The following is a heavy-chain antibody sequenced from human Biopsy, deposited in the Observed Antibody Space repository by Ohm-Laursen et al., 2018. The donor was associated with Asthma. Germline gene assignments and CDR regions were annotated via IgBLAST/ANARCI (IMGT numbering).Heavy chain of an antibody. J-gene: IGHJ4*02. CDR1: GFTFSSYS. CDR3: ARPRWGPYGY. Sequence: SLRLSCAASGFTFSSYSMNWVRQAPGKGLEWASYISSSSSTIYCADSVKGRFTISRDNAKNSLYLQMNSLRDEDTAVYYCARPRWGPYGYWGQGTLVTVSS. CDR2: ISSSSSTI. D-gene: IGHD4-17*01. V-gene: IGHV3-48*02.